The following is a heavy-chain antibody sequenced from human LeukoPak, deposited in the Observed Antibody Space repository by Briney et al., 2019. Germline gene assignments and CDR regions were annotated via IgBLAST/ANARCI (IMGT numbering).Heavy chain of an antibody. CDR1: GYTFIGYY. CDR3: ARVPRLSAAGTMNAFDI. Sequence: ASVKVSCRASGYTFIGYYMPWVRQTPGQGLEWMGCINPNSGGTKYAQKYQGRVTMTRDTSISTAYMELSRLRSDDPAVYYCARVPRLSAAGTMNAFDIWGQGTMVTVSS. J-gene: IGHJ3*02. V-gene: IGHV1-2*02. D-gene: IGHD6-13*01. CDR2: INPNSGGT.